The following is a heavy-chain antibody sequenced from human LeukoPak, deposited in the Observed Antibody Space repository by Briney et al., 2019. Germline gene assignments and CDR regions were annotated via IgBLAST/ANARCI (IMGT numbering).Heavy chain of an antibody. CDR1: GGSISSYY. CDR3: ARLLRGSSGWSDY. Sequence: PSETLSLTCTVSGGSISSYYWSWIRQPPGKGLEWIGYIYYSGSTNYNPSLKSRVTISVDTSKNQFSLKLSSVTAADTAVYYCARLLRGSSGWSDYWGQGTLVTVSS. V-gene: IGHV4-59*08. J-gene: IGHJ4*02. D-gene: IGHD6-19*01. CDR2: IYYSGST.